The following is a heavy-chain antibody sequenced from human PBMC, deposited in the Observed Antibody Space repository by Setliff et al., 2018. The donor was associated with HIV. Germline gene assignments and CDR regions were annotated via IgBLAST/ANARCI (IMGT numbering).Heavy chain of an antibody. D-gene: IGHD3-3*01. CDR1: GGSFSGFY. Sequence: LSLTCAVYGGSFSGFYWSWIRQAPGKGLEWIGEINHSGKTNYNPPLKSRITLSVDTSKNQFSLKLSSVTAADSAVYYCARDYYNFQDMWGQGTMVTVSS. V-gene: IGHV4-34*01. CDR2: INHSGKT. CDR3: ARDYYNFQDM. J-gene: IGHJ3*02.